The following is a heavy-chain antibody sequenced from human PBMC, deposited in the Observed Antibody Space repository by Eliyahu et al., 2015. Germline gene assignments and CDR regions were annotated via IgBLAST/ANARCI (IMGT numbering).Heavy chain of an antibody. CDR3: AALKGYSSDDAFDI. CDR1: GFTFTXSA. Sequence: QMQLVQSGPEVKKPGTSVKVSCKASGFTFTXSAVQWVRQARGQRXEWIGWIVVGSGNTNYAQKFQERVTITRDMSTSTAYMELSSLRSEDTAVYYCAALKGYSSDDAFDIWGQGTMVTVSS. V-gene: IGHV1-58*01. J-gene: IGHJ3*02. D-gene: IGHD6-19*01. CDR2: IVVGSGNT.